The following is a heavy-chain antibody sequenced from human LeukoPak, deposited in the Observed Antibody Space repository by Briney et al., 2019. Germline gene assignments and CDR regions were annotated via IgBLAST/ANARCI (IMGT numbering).Heavy chain of an antibody. CDR3: ARSGNYYLDY. J-gene: IGHJ4*02. D-gene: IGHD3-10*01. Sequence: GGSLRLSCAASGFTFSDYYMSWIRQAPGKGLEWVSYISGGSTIYYADSVKGRFTVSRDNAKNSLYLQMSSLRAEDTAVYYCARSGNYYLDYWGQGTLVTVSS. CDR1: GFTFSDYY. CDR2: ISGGSTI. V-gene: IGHV3-11*04.